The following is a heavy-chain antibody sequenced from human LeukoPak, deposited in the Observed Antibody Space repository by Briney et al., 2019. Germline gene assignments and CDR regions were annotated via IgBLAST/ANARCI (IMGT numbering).Heavy chain of an antibody. CDR3: ASPPYGGNGYYFDY. V-gene: IGHV3-30-3*01. Sequence: GGSLRLSCAASGFTFSSYAMHWVRQAPGKGLEWVAVISYDGSNKYYADSVKGRFTISRDNSKNTLYLQTNSLRAEDTAVYYCASPPYGGNGYYFDYWGQGTLVTVSS. J-gene: IGHJ4*02. CDR1: GFTFSSYA. D-gene: IGHD4-23*01. CDR2: ISYDGSNK.